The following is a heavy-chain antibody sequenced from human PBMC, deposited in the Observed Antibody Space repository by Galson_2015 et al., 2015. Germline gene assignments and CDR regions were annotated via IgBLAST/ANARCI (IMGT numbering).Heavy chain of an antibody. J-gene: IGHJ4*02. CDR3: TRLALSYDGSGSEPPLDY. CDR1: GFTFSGSA. V-gene: IGHV3-73*01. D-gene: IGHD3-22*01. Sequence: SLRLSCAASGFTFSGSAMHWVRQASGKGLEWVGRIRSKANNYATAYAASVKGRFTISRDDSKNTAYLQMNSLKTEDTAVYYCTRLALSYDGSGSEPPLDYWGQGTLVTVSS. CDR2: IRSKANNYAT.